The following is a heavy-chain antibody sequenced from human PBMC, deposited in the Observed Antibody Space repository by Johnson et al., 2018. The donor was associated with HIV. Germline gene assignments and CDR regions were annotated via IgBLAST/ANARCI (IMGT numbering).Heavy chain of an antibody. CDR2: IYSGGST. D-gene: IGHD2-15*01. CDR3: ARAVCRGGRCYSHDAFDI. Sequence: HVQLVESGGGVVQPGKSLTLSCVGSGLSFSNFGIHWVRQAPGKGPEWVAVIYSGGSTYYADSVKGRFTISRDNSKNTLYLQTNSLRAEDTAVYYCARAVCRGGRCYSHDAFDIWGQGTMVTVSS. CDR1: GLSFSNFG. V-gene: IGHV3-NL1*01. J-gene: IGHJ3*02.